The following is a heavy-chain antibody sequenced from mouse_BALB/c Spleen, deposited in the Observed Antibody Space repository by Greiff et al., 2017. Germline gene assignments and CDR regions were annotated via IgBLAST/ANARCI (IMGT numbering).Heavy chain of an antibody. D-gene: IGHD3-1*01. CDR3: ARAARAMDY. CDR1: GYAFTNYL. Sequence: LVESGAELVRPGTSVKVSCKASGYAFTNYLIEWVKQRPGQGLEWIGVINPGSGGTNYNEKFKGKATLTADKSSSTAYMQLSSLTSDDSAVYFCARAARAMDYWGQGTSVTVSS. V-gene: IGHV1-54*03. CDR2: INPGSGGT. J-gene: IGHJ4*01.